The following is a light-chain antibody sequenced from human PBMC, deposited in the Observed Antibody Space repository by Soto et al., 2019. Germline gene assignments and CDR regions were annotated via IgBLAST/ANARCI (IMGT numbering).Light chain of an antibody. V-gene: IGKV3-15*01. CDR2: GAS. CDR3: QQYIRWPLT. J-gene: IGKJ4*01. CDR1: QSVSTF. Sequence: EVVLTQSPATLSLSPGEIASLYFSASQSVSTFLVWYQQKPGQAPSLLIYGASTRATGTPARFSGSGSGTEFTLTISSLQSEDFAVYYCQQYIRWPLTFGGGTKVDIK.